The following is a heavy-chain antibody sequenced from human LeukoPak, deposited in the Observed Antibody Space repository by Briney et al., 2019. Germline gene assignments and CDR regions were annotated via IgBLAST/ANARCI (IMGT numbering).Heavy chain of an antibody. CDR1: GGSISSYY. CDR2: IYYSGST. V-gene: IGHV4-59*01. J-gene: IGHJ4*02. Sequence: SETLSLTCTVSGGSISSYYWSWIRQPPGKELEWIGYIYYSGSTNYNPSLKSRVTISVDTSKNQFSLKLSSVTAADTAVYYCARTPVSTVTTPDNLDYWGQGTLVTVSS. CDR3: ARTPVSTVTTPDNLDY. D-gene: IGHD4-11*01.